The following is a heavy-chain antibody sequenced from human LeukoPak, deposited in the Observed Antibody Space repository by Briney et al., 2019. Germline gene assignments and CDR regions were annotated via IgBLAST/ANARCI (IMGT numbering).Heavy chain of an antibody. D-gene: IGHD3-22*01. V-gene: IGHV1-69*06. CDR2: IIPIFGTA. Sequence: ASVKVSCKASGGTFSSYAISWVRQAPGQGLEWMGGIIPIFGTANYAQKFQGRVTITADKSTSTAYMELSSLRSEDTAVYYCARGLDSSGYNDYWGQGTLVTVSS. CDR3: ARGLDSSGYNDY. CDR1: GGTFSSYA. J-gene: IGHJ4*02.